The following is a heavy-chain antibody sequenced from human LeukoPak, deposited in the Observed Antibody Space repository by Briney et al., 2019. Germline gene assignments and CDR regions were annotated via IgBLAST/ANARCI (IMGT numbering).Heavy chain of an antibody. CDR1: GGSISSYY. CDR2: IYTSGST. Sequence: SETLSLTCTVSGGSISSYYWSWIRQPAGKGLEWIGRIYTSGSTNYNPSLKSRVTMSVDTSKNQFSLKLSSVTAADTAVYYCARGIPSSLATAFDIWGQGTMVTVSS. J-gene: IGHJ3*02. V-gene: IGHV4-4*07. D-gene: IGHD2-21*01. CDR3: ARGIPSSLATAFDI.